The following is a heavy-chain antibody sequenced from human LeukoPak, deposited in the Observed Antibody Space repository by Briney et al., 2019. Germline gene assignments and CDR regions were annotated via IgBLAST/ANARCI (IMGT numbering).Heavy chain of an antibody. Sequence: PGGSLRLSCAASGFTFSSYGMHWVRQAPGKGLEWVSSISSSSSYIYYADSVKGRFTISRDNAKNSLYLQMNSLRAEDTAVYYCAREEEIIVVVPAAIDYWGQGTLVTVSS. J-gene: IGHJ4*02. CDR2: ISSSSSYI. CDR3: AREEEIIVVVPAAIDY. V-gene: IGHV3-21*01. CDR1: GFTFSSYG. D-gene: IGHD2-2*01.